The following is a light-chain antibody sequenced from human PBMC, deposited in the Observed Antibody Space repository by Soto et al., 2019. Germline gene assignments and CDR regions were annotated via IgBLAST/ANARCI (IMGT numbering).Light chain of an antibody. CDR1: SSDVGGYNY. CDR3: SSDTGSSTPYV. J-gene: IGLJ1*01. CDR2: EVS. Sequence: QSALTQPASVSGSPGQSITISCTGTSSDVGGYNYVSWYQQLPGKAPKLMIYEVSNRPSGVSNRFSGSKSGNTASLTISGLQAEDEADYYCSSDTGSSTPYVFGTGTKVTVL. V-gene: IGLV2-14*01.